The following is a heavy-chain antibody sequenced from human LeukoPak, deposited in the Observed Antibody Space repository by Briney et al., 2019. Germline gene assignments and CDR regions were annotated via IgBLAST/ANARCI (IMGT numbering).Heavy chain of an antibody. V-gene: IGHV4-34*01. Sequence: SETLSLTCAVYGGSFSGYYWSWIRQPPGKGLEWIGEINHSGSTYYNPSLKSRVTISVDTSKNQFSLKLSSVTAADTAVYYCARLSTGFDYWGQGTLVTVSS. CDR3: ARLSTGFDY. J-gene: IGHJ4*02. CDR2: INHSGST. CDR1: GGSFSGYY.